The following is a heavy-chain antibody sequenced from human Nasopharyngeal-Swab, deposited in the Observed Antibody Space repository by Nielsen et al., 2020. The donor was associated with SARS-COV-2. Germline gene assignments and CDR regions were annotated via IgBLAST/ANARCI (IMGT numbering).Heavy chain of an antibody. CDR2: ISAYNGVT. Sequence: VGQAPGQGLEGMGWISAYNGVTSYAQQFRDRVTITTDTSTTTAYLEVLSLRSDDTAVYYCARWARGTGDPFDYWGQGTLVTVSS. V-gene: IGHV1-18*01. J-gene: IGHJ4*02. CDR3: ARWARGTGDPFDY. D-gene: IGHD7-27*01.